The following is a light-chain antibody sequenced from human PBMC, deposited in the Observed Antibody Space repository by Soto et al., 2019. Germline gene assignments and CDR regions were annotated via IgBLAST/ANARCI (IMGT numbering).Light chain of an antibody. CDR2: GAS. CDR3: QQYGSSRT. V-gene: IGKV3-20*01. J-gene: IGKJ1*01. CDR1: QSVSSSY. Sequence: EIVLTQSPGTLSLSPGERATLSCRASQSVSSSYLAWYQQKPGQAPRLLIYGASSRATGIRDRFSGSGSGTDFTLTISRLEPEDFAVYYCQQYGSSRTFGQGTKVEIK.